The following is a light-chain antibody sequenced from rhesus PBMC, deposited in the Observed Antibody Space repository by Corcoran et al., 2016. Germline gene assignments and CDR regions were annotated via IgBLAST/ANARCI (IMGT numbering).Light chain of an antibody. CDR2: KAS. CDR1: QGISNW. Sequence: DIQMTQSPSSLSASVGDKVTITCRASQGISNWLAWYQQKSGKAPKLLIYKASSLQSGVPSRFSGRGSGTDYTLPLSSLQPDDCATYYCQQGYNTPRTFGQGTKVEIE. CDR3: QQGYNTPRT. V-gene: IGKV1-18*01. J-gene: IGKJ1*01.